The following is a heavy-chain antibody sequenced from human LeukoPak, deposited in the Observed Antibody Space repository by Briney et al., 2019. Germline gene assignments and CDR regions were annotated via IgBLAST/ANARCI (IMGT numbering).Heavy chain of an antibody. D-gene: IGHD3-3*01. CDR2: INPNSGGT. V-gene: IGHV1-2*04. CDR1: GYTFTGYY. CDR3: ARGIFGVVTRDAFDI. Sequence: ASVKVSCKASGYTFTGYYMHWVRQAPGQGLEWKGWINPNSGGTNYAQKFQGWVTMTRDTSISTAYMELSRLRSEDTAVYYCARGIFGVVTRDAFDIWGQGTMVTVSS. J-gene: IGHJ3*02.